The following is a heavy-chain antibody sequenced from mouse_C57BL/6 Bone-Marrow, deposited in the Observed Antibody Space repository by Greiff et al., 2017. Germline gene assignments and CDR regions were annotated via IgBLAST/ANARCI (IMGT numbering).Heavy chain of an antibody. V-gene: IGHV1-26*01. J-gene: IGHJ3*01. Sequence: EVQLQQSGPELVKPGASVKISCKASGYTFTDYYMNWVKQSPGKSLEWIGDINPNNGGTSYNQKFKGKATLTVDKSSSTAYMGLRSLTSEDAAVYYCARKGYYQAWFAYWGQGTLVTVSA. D-gene: IGHD2-3*01. CDR3: ARKGYYQAWFAY. CDR2: INPNNGGT. CDR1: GYTFTDYY.